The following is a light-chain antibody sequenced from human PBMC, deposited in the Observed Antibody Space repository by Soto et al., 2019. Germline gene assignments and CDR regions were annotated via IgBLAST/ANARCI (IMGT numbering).Light chain of an antibody. CDR3: SSYASSSTVI. Sequence: QSALTQPASVSGSLGQSITISCTGTSSDVGAYNYVSWYQQHPVKDPKLMIYDVSSRPSGISNRFSGSKSGNTASLTISGVQAEDEADYYCSSYASSSTVIFGGGTKLTVL. J-gene: IGLJ2*01. CDR1: SSDVGAYNY. CDR2: DVS. V-gene: IGLV2-14*01.